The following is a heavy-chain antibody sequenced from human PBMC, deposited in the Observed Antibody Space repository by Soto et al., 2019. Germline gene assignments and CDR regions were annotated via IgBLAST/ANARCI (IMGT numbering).Heavy chain of an antibody. CDR2: IYYSGST. J-gene: IGHJ4*02. CDR3: ARASIAASGVDY. D-gene: IGHD6-13*01. CDR1: GGSISSYY. Sequence: QVQLQESGPGLVKPSETLSLTCTVSGGSISSYYWSWIRQPPGKGLEWIGYIYYSGSTNYNPSLKSRVTIAVETSKNQFSLKLSSVTAADTAVYYCARASIAASGVDYWGQGTLVTVSS. V-gene: IGHV4-59*01.